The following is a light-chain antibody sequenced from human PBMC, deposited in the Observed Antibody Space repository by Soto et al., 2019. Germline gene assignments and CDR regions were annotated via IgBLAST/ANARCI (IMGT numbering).Light chain of an antibody. CDR3: LQHNSYPFT. CDR2: AAS. V-gene: IGKV1-9*01. J-gene: IGKJ3*01. CDR1: QGIDSS. Sequence: ILLTQSPSSLSASVGDRVTITCRASQGIDSSFAWYQEKPGKAPKLLIYAASSLQSGVPSRFSGSGSGTDFTLTIISLQPEDFATYYCLQHNSYPFTFGPGTKVDIK.